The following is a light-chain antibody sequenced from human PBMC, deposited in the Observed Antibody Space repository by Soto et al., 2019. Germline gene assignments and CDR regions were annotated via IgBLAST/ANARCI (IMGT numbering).Light chain of an antibody. V-gene: IGKV3-15*01. CDR3: QQYNKWPLFI. J-gene: IGKJ3*01. Sequence: EIVMTQSPDILSVSPGERATLSCRASQSISSNLAWYQQRPGQSPRLLIYGGSTRATGIPARFSGSGSGTDFTLTISSLQSEDFAIYYCQQYNKWPLFIFGPGTRVDIK. CDR1: QSISSN. CDR2: GGS.